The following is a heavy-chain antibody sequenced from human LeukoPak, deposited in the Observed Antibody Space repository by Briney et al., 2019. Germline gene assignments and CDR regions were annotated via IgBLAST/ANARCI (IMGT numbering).Heavy chain of an antibody. CDR2: IYYSGST. J-gene: IGHJ4*02. CDR3: ARVAAAGNYYFDY. V-gene: IGHV4-39*07. D-gene: IGHD6-13*01. Sequence: PSETLSLTCTVSGGSISSSSYYWGWIRQPPGKGLEWIGSIYYSGSTYYNPSLKSRVTISIDTSKNQFSLKLSSVTAADTAVYFCARVAAAGNYYFDYWGQGTLVTVSS. CDR1: GGSISSSSYY.